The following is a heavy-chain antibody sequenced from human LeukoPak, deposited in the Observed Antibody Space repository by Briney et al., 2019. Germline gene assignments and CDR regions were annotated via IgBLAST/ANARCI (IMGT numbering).Heavy chain of an antibody. D-gene: IGHD2-21*02. J-gene: IGHJ4*02. Sequence: SETLSVTCAVYGGSFSGYYWSWICQPPGKGMEWIGEINHSGSTNQNPSLKSRVTISVDTSKNQFSLRLSSVTAADTAVYYCARGGARDYYFDYWDKGTLVTVSS. CDR2: INHSGST. V-gene: IGHV4-34*01. CDR3: ARGGARDYYFDY. CDR1: GGSFSGYY.